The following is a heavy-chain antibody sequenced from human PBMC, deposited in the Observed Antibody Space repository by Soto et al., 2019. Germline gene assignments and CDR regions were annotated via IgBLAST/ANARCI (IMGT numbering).Heavy chain of an antibody. J-gene: IGHJ6*02. Sequence: PSVKVSCKASGCTFSIYGFSWVRQAPGQGPEWIGGIIPILTTPNYAQKFQGRVTIVADESTTTVYMELSSLKFEDTAVYYCATSVGIATTRADGMDVWGQGTSFTVSS. V-gene: IGHV1-69*13. CDR2: IIPILTTP. D-gene: IGHD1-1*01. CDR3: ATSVGIATTRADGMDV. CDR1: GCTFSIYG.